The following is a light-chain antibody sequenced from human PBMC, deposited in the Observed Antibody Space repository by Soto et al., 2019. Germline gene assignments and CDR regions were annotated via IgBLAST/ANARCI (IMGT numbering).Light chain of an antibody. Sequence: QSVLTQPPSVSGAPGQRVTISCTGTYSNIGAGYDVHWYQQLPGTAPKLLINANDNRPAGVTDRFSGSKSGSSASLAITGLRAEDEATYSCQSFDRSQTYDNRLSGVFGGGTKLTVL. CDR2: AND. CDR1: YSNIGAGYD. J-gene: IGLJ3*02. CDR3: QSFDRSQTYDNRLSGV. V-gene: IGLV1-40*01.